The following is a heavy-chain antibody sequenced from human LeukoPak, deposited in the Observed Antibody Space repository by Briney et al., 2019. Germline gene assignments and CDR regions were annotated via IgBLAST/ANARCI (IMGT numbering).Heavy chain of an antibody. J-gene: IGHJ3*02. V-gene: IGHV4-34*01. CDR2: INHSGSSA. CDR3: ARDGWYSSSWSKNDDAFDI. D-gene: IGHD6-13*01. CDR1: GDSFSGYY. Sequence: PSETLSLTCAVYGDSFSGYYWNWIRQPPGEGLEWIGEINHSGSSANTNPSLKSRVTISVDTSKNQFSLKLSSVTAADTAVYYCARDGWYSSSWSKNDDAFDIWGQGTMVTVSS.